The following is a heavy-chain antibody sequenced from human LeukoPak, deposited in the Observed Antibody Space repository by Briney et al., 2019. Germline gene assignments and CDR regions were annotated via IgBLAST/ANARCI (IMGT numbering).Heavy chain of an antibody. CDR3: ARLGFGETSYLDY. D-gene: IGHD3-16*01. CDR1: GYSFTSYW. V-gene: IGHV5-51*01. Sequence: GESLQISCKGSGYSFTSYWIGWVRQMPGNALEGMGIIYPGDSDTRYSPSFQGQVTISADKSISTAYLQWSSLKASDTAMYYCARLGFGETSYLDYWGQGTLVTVSS. J-gene: IGHJ4*02. CDR2: IYPGDSDT.